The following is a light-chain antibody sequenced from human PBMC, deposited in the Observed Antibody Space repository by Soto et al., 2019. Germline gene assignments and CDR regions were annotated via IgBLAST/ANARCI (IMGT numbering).Light chain of an antibody. J-gene: IGLJ3*02. V-gene: IGLV2-8*01. Sequence: QSVLTQPPSASGSPGQSVTISCTGTSSDVGKYDYVSWFQHHPGKAPKLIIYEVSKRPSGVPDRFSGSKSGSTASLTDSGLQTEDEADYYCSSYAGGNNWVFGGGTKLTVL. CDR1: SSDVGKYDY. CDR3: SSYAGGNNWV. CDR2: EVS.